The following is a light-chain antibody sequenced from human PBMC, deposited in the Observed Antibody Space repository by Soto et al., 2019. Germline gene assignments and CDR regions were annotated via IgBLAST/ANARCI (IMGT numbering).Light chain of an antibody. J-gene: IGKJ5*01. Sequence: DIQMTQSPSTLSTSLGDRVTITCRASQSISSWLAWYQQKPGKAPKLLIYAASSLQSGVPSRFSGSGSGTDFTLTISSLQSEDFAVYYCQQYGSSPYTFGLGTRLEIK. CDR3: QQYGSSPYT. CDR2: AAS. CDR1: QSISSW. V-gene: IGKV1-5*01.